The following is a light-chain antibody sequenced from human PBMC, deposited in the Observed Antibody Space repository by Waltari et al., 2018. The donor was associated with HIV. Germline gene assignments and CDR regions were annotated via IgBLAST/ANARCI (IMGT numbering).Light chain of an antibody. V-gene: IGKV3-15*01. CDR3: QQYMSWPRT. CDR1: QSVGHK. Sequence: ETVMTQSPDSLSVSPGATATLSCRASQSVGHKVAWYHQTLGRAPRRLVYDASTRATGVPVKFRGTGSGTEFTLTISSLQSEDLGVYFCQQYMSWPRTFGQGTKVEIK. CDR2: DAS. J-gene: IGKJ1*01.